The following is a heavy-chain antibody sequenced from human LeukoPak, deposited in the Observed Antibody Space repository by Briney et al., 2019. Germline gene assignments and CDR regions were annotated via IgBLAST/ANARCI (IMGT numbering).Heavy chain of an antibody. Sequence: GGSLRLSCAASGFTFSSFWMHWVRQAPGTGPVWVSSINSDGTDTKYADSVKGRFTISRDNAKNTLYLQMNSLRDEDAALYYCAGEITGGFDYWGQETLVTVST. D-gene: IGHD3-16*01. CDR3: AGEITGGFDY. J-gene: IGHJ4*02. V-gene: IGHV3-74*01. CDR1: GFTFSSFW. CDR2: INSDGTDT.